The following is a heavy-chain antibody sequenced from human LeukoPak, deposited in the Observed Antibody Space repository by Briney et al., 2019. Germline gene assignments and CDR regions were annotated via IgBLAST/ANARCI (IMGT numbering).Heavy chain of an antibody. CDR2: ISSSSSYI. D-gene: IGHD2-2*02. J-gene: IGHJ4*02. CDR3: ASPSTYCSSTSCYSFDY. Sequence: GGSLRLSCAASGFTFSNSAMSWVRQAPGKGLEWVSSISSSSSYIYYADSVKGRFTISRDNAKNSLYLQMNSLRAEDTAVYYCASPSTYCSSTSCYSFDYWGQGTLVTVSS. CDR1: GFTFSNSA. V-gene: IGHV3-21*01.